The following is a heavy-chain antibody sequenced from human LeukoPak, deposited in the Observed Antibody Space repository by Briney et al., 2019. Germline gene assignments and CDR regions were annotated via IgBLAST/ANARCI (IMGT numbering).Heavy chain of an antibody. CDR2: INKDGSEE. Sequence: PGGSLRLSCAASGFTFSDFYMSWVRQAPGKGLEWVANINKDGSEEKYVDSVKGRFTISRGNAKNSLYLQMSSLRADDTAVYYCARWPHCQDFWGRGTRVTVSS. CDR3: ARWPHCQDF. V-gene: IGHV3-7*03. J-gene: IGHJ4*02. CDR1: GFTFSDFY.